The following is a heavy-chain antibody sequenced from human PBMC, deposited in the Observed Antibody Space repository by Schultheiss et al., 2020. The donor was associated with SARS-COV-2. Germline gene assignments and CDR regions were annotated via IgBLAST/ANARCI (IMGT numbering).Heavy chain of an antibody. CDR3: ARRRGITMVQGGHDAFDI. CDR2: IIPIFGTA. J-gene: IGHJ3*02. V-gene: IGHV1-69*13. CDR1: GGTFSSYA. Sequence: SVKVSCKASGGTFSSYAISWVRQAPGQGLEWMGGIIPIFGTANYAQKFQGRVTITADESTSTAYMELSRLRSDDTAVYYCARRRGITMVQGGHDAFDIWGQGTMVTVAS. D-gene: IGHD3-10*01.